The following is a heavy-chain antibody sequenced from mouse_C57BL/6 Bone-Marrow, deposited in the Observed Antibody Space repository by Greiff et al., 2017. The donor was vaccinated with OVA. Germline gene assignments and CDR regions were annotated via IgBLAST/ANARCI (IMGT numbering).Heavy chain of an antibody. D-gene: IGHD1-1*01. CDR1: GYSFTGYY. V-gene: IGHV1-42*01. CDR2: INPSTGGT. Sequence: VQLQQSGPELVKPGASVKISCKASGYSFTGYYMNWVKQSPEKSLEWIGEINPSTGGTTYNQKFKAKATLTVDKSSSTAYMQLKSLTSEDSAVYYCAIYGGFAYWGQGTLVTGSA. CDR3: AIYGGFAY. J-gene: IGHJ3*01.